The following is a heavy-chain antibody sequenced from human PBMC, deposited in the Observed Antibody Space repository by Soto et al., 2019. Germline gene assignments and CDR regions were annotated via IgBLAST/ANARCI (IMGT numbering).Heavy chain of an antibody. V-gene: IGHV3-48*02. Sequence: EVQLVESGGGLVQPGGSLRLSCAASGFTFSSYRMNWVRQAPGKGLEWVSYISSSSSTIYYADSVKGRFTISRDNAKNSLYLQMNSLRDEDTAVYYCARDTYDTGANWFDPWGQGTLVTVSS. CDR3: ARDTYDTGANWFDP. J-gene: IGHJ5*02. D-gene: IGHD3-22*01. CDR2: ISSSSSTI. CDR1: GFTFSSYR.